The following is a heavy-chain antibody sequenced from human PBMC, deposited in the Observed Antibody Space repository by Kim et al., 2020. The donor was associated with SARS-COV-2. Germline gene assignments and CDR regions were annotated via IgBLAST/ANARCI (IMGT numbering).Heavy chain of an antibody. D-gene: IGHD4-4*01. J-gene: IGHJ5*02. V-gene: IGHV5-51*01. Sequence: RPSFQGQVTISADKSSSTGYLQWSSLKASDTALYYCARRPGDYSNPSWFDRWGQGTLVTVSS. CDR3: ARRPGDYSNPSWFDR.